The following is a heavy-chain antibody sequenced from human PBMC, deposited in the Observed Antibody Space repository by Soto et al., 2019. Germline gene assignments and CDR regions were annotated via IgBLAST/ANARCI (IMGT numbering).Heavy chain of an antibody. CDR3: TRPQWEILY. V-gene: IGHV3-21*06. J-gene: IGHJ4*02. CDR1: GFTFRYYS. D-gene: IGHD1-26*01. Sequence: GGSLRLSCAASGFTFRYYSMNWVRQAPGKGLEWVSSISRSSNYIYYADSVKGRFTISRDNSKNTLYLQMNSLRDEDTAMYYCTRPQWEILYWGQGTLVTVSS. CDR2: ISRSSNYI.